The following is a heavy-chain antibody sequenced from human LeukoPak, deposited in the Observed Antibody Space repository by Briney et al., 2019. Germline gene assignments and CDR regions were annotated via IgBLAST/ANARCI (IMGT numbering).Heavy chain of an antibody. Sequence: GGSLRLSCAASGFTFTTYAMTWVRQTPGKGLEWVSAISGSGASTYYADSVKGRFTISRDSSKNTVYLQMNSLRAEDTAVYYSAKDCGGDCFSRKYFQHWGQGTLVTVSS. J-gene: IGHJ1*01. V-gene: IGHV3-23*01. CDR2: ISGSGAST. CDR1: GFTFTTYA. D-gene: IGHD2-21*01. CDR3: AKDCGGDCFSRKYFQH.